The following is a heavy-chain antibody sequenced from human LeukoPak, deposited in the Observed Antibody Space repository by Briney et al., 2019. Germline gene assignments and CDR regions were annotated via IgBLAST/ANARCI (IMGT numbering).Heavy chain of an antibody. CDR2: ISGSGGST. Sequence: GGSLRLSCAASGFTFSSYAMSWVRQAPGKGLEWVSAISGSGGSTYYADSVKGRFTIPRDNAKNSLYLQMNSLRAEDTALYYCARDLRVVITGSFDSWGQGTLVTVSS. CDR3: ARDLRVVITGSFDS. V-gene: IGHV3-23*01. D-gene: IGHD3-22*01. J-gene: IGHJ4*02. CDR1: GFTFSSYA.